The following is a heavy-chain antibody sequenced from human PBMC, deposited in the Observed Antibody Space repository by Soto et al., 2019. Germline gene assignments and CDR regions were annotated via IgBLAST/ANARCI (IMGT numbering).Heavy chain of an antibody. V-gene: IGHV3-30*03. CDR3: ATPPDNIRVYSSSWYYLGY. CDR2: MSYDGSNK. Sequence: QVQLVESGGGVVQPGRSLRLSCAASGFTFSSYGMHWVRQAPGKGLEWVAVMSYDGSNKYYADSVKGRFTISRDNSKNSLYLQMNSLRAEDTAVYYCATPPDNIRVYSSSWYYLGYWGQGTLVTVSS. CDR1: GFTFSSYG. J-gene: IGHJ4*02. D-gene: IGHD6-13*01.